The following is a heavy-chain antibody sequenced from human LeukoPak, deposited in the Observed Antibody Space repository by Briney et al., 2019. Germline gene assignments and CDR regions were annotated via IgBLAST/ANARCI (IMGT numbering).Heavy chain of an antibody. CDR1: GFTFSSYA. J-gene: IGHJ4*02. Sequence: GGSLRLSCAASGFTFSSYAMSWVRQAPGKGLEWVSFIYSGTTHYSDSVKGRFTISRDNSKNTLYLQMNSLRAEDTAVYYCARRAGAYSHPYDYWGQGTLVTVSS. V-gene: IGHV3-23*05. D-gene: IGHD4/OR15-4a*01. CDR3: ARRAGAYSHPYDY. CDR2: IYSGTT.